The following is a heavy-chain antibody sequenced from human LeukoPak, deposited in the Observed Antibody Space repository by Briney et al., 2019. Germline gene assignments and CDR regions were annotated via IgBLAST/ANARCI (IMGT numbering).Heavy chain of an antibody. CDR3: ARVGFFGAHVGY. J-gene: IGHJ4*02. CDR1: GCTFTGYF. D-gene: IGHD3-10*01. V-gene: IGHV1-2*02. Sequence: SVNDSCMSSGCTFTGYFMHWVRQARGQGLAWMGWIEPNSGGTNYAQRLQGRVTMTRDTSISTAYMELSRLTSDDTAVYYCARVGFFGAHVGYWGQGTLVTVPS. CDR2: IEPNSGGT.